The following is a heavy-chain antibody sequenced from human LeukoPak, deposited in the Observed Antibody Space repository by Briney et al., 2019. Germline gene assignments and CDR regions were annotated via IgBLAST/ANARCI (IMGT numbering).Heavy chain of an antibody. CDR1: GFTFSDYG. CDR3: ARVQGSPY. CDR2: IWYDGSNK. V-gene: IGHV3-33*01. J-gene: IGHJ4*02. Sequence: GGSLRLSCAVFGFTFSDYGMHWVRQAPGKGLEWVAVIWYDGSNKYYGDSVKGRFTISRDNSKNTLYLQMNSLRVEDTAVYYCARVQGSPYWGQGTLVTVSS.